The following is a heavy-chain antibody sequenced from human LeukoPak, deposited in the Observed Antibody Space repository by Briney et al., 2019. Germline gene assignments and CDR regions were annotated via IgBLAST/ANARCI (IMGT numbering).Heavy chain of an antibody. D-gene: IGHD2-15*01. J-gene: IGHJ4*02. CDR1: GFTFDDYA. Sequence: PGESLRLSCVASGFTFDDYAMSWVRQAPGKGLEWVANIKKDGSEKKYVDSVKDRFTISRDNTKNSVYLQMSGLRVDDTAIYYCARDKEGGSNDHWGQGTLVTVSS. CDR2: IKKDGSEK. CDR3: ARDKEGGSNDH. V-gene: IGHV3-7*01.